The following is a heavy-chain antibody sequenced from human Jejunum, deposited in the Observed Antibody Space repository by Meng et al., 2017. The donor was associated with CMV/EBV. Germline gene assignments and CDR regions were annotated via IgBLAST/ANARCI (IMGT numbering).Heavy chain of an antibody. J-gene: IGHJ6*02. D-gene: IGHD4-17*01. CDR3: ARQAYGGYAYYYYGMDV. CDR2: IKQDESEK. CDR1: FRNFG. V-gene: IGHV3-7*01. Sequence: FRNFGVSWVRQAPGEGLEWVANIKQDESEKYYVDSVKGRFTISRDNAKNSLYLQMYSLRAEDTAVYYCARQAYGGYAYYYYGMDVWGQGTTVTVSS.